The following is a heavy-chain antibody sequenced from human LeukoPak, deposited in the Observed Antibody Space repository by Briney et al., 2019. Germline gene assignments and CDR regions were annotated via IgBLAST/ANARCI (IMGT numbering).Heavy chain of an antibody. CDR3: AGVYCSSTSCYALAY. V-gene: IGHV1-2*02. Sequence: GASVKVSCKASGYTFTGYYMHWVRQAPGQGLEWMGWINPNRGGTNYAQKFQGRVTMTRDTSISTAYMELSRLRSDDTAVYYCAGVYCSSTSCYALAYWGQGTLVTVSS. CDR1: GYTFTGYY. J-gene: IGHJ4*02. CDR2: INPNRGGT. D-gene: IGHD2-2*01.